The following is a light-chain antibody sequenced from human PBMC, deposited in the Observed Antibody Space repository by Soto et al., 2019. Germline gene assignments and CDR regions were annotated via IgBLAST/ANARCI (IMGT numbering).Light chain of an antibody. CDR3: QQRSNWAPT. J-gene: IGKJ1*01. CDR2: DAS. CDR1: QSVDAY. V-gene: IGKV3-11*01. Sequence: EIVLTQSPVTLSLSPGERATLSCRASQSVDAYLAWYQQRPGQAPRLLIFDASNRATGIPTRFSGSGSGTDLTLTISSLEPEDFAVYYCQQRSNWAPTFGQGTKVEIK.